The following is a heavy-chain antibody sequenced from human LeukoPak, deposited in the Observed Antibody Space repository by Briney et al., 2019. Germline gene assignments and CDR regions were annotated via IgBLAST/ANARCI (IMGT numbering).Heavy chain of an antibody. CDR3: ARGVGGISYYYDSSGYFKC. D-gene: IGHD3-22*01. CDR2: ISYDGSNK. CDR1: GFTFSNYA. V-gene: IGHV3-30-3*01. J-gene: IGHJ4*02. Sequence: GGSLRLSCAASGFTFSNYAMHWVRQAPGKGLEWVAVISYDGSNKYYADSVKGRFTISRDNSKNTLYLQMNSLRAEDTAVYYCARGVGGISYYYDSSGYFKCWGQGTLVTVSS.